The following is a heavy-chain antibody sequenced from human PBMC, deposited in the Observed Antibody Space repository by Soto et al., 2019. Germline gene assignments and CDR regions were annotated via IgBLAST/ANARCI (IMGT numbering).Heavy chain of an antibody. D-gene: IGHD3-3*01. V-gene: IGHV1-18*04. CDR1: GYTFTSYG. Sequence: GASVKVSCKASGYTFTSYGISWVRQAPGQGLEWMGWISPYNGNTDYAQKLQGRVTMTTNTSTSTAYMELRSLRSDDTAVYYCAGVIITIFGVVIPPGYWGQGTLVTVSS. CDR3: AGVIITIFGVVIPPGY. J-gene: IGHJ4*02. CDR2: ISPYNGNT.